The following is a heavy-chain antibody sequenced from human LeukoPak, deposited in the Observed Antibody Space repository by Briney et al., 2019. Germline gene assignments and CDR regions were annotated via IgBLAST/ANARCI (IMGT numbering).Heavy chain of an antibody. Sequence: GGSLRLSCAASGFTFSTYSMNWVRQAPGKGLEWVSSIISISYIYYSDSVKGRFTISIDNAKTSLYLKMNSMRAEDTAVYYCASDLKRDYYGSGSSDYWGQGTLVTVSS. CDR2: IISISYI. CDR3: ASDLKRDYYGSGSSDY. J-gene: IGHJ4*02. CDR1: GFTFSTYS. V-gene: IGHV3-21*01. D-gene: IGHD3-10*01.